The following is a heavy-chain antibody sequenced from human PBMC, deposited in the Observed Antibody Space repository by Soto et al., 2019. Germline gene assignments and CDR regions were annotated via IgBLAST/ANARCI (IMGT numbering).Heavy chain of an antibody. CDR1: GYTFTLFG. CDR2: ISPYNGDT. CDR3: ARGGQYRYFDY. D-gene: IGHD2-2*02. Sequence: QVQLVRSGAEVKKPGASVKVSCTTSGYTFTLFGITWVRQAPGQGREWMGWISPYNGDTKYAEKLEGRVTLTTDTSTDTAYMELTSLTSDDTAEYYCARGGQYRYFDYWGQGTLVTVSS. J-gene: IGHJ4*02. V-gene: IGHV1-18*01.